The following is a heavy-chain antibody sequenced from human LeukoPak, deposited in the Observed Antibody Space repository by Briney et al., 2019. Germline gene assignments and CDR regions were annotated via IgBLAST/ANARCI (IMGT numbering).Heavy chain of an antibody. J-gene: IGHJ6*02. D-gene: IGHD2-21*01. Sequence: GGSLRLSCAASGFTVSSNYISWVRQAPGKGLEWVSVIYSGGSTYYADSVKGRFTISRDNSKNTLYLQMNSLRAEDTAVYYCARDVVFNYYYYGMDVWGQGTTVTVSS. V-gene: IGHV3-53*01. CDR1: GFTVSSNY. CDR3: ARDVVFNYYYYGMDV. CDR2: IYSGGST.